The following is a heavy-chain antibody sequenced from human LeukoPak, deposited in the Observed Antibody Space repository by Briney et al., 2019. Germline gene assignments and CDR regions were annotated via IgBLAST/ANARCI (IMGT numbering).Heavy chain of an antibody. CDR2: IGISSGNT. D-gene: IGHD3-16*01. Sequence: GGSLRLSCAASGFTFSAYSMNWVRQAPGKGLEWISYIGISSGNTKYADSVKGRFTISGDKAKNSLNLQMNSLRAEDTALYYCAKEDRRGRHFDYWGQGTLVTVSS. CDR3: AKEDRRGRHFDY. CDR1: GFTFSAYS. V-gene: IGHV3-48*01. J-gene: IGHJ4*02.